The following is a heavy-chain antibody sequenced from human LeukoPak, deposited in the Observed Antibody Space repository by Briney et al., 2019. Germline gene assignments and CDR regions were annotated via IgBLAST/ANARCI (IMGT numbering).Heavy chain of an antibody. CDR2: ISGSGGST. V-gene: IGHV3-23*01. CDR3: AKFGAYCGGDCYPGYNWFDP. D-gene: IGHD2-21*02. Sequence: PGESLRLSCAASGFAFSSYAMSWVRQAPGKGLEWVSAISGSGGSTYYADSVKGRFTISRDNSKNTLYLQMNSLRAEDTAVYYCAKFGAYCGGDCYPGYNWFDPWGQGTLVTVSS. CDR1: GFAFSSYA. J-gene: IGHJ5*02.